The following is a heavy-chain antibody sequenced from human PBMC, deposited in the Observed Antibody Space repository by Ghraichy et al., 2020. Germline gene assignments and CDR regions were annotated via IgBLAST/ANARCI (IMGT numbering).Heavy chain of an antibody. CDR3: ARDGVDTGNFDY. J-gene: IGHJ4*02. V-gene: IGHV1-8*01. D-gene: IGHD5-18*01. CDR2: MNPNSGNT. Sequence: SVKVSCKASGYTFTSYDINWVRQATGQGLEWMGWMNPNSGNTGYAQKFQGRVTMTRNTSISTAYMELSSLRSEDTAVYYCARDGVDTGNFDYWGQGTLVTVSS. CDR1: GYTFTSYD.